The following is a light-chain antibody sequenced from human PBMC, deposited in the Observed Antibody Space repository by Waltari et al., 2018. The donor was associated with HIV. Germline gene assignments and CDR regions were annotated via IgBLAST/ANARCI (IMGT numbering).Light chain of an antibody. Sequence: DIKMTPSPSSLSASVGGRVAITCQASQDISNYLNWYQQKPGKAPKLLIYDASNLETGVPARFSGSGSGTDFTFTISSLQPEDIATYYCQQYDNLPLTFGGGTKVEIK. CDR1: QDISNY. CDR2: DAS. V-gene: IGKV1-33*01. J-gene: IGKJ4*01. CDR3: QQYDNLPLT.